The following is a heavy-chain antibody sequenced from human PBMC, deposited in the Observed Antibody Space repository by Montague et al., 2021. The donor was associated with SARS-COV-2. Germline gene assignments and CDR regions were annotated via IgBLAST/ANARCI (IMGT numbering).Heavy chain of an antibody. CDR2: ISYDGSNK. CDR3: ARVHSGSYYGFVDY. V-gene: IGHV3-30*04. J-gene: IGHJ4*02. Sequence: SLSLSWAASGFTFSSYAMHWFRQAPGKGLEWVAVISYDGSNKYYADSVKGRFTISRDNSKNTLYLQMNSLRAEDTAVYYCARVHSGSYYGFVDYWGQGTLVTVSS. D-gene: IGHD1-26*01. CDR1: GFTFSSYA.